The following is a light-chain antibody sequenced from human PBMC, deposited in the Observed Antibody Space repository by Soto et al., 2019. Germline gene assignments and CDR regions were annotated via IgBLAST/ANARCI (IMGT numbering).Light chain of an antibody. CDR2: AAS. Sequence: AIQMTQSPSSLSASVGDRVTITCRASQGIRNDLDWFQQKPRKAPKLLIYAASNLQSGVPARFSGSGSGTDFTLTISSLQPEDYATYYCLQQYFYPLTFGPGTKVDIK. CDR1: QGIRND. CDR3: LQQYFYPLT. J-gene: IGKJ3*01. V-gene: IGKV1-6*01.